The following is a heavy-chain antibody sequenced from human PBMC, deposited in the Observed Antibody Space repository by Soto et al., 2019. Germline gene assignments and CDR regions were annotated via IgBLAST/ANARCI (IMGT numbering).Heavy chain of an antibody. CDR2: IYSGGGT. Sequence: EVRLVQSGGGLVQPGGSLRLSCAASLFIVSDNYMSWVRQAPGKGLEWVSLIYSGGGTDYAESVKGRFTISRDNSKNTLYLSMNSLKAGDTGNYYCATRMAKAPHRGQGTVVTVSS. J-gene: IGHJ4*02. CDR1: LFIVSDNY. V-gene: IGHV3-66*01. CDR3: ATRMAKAPH. D-gene: IGHD2-8*01.